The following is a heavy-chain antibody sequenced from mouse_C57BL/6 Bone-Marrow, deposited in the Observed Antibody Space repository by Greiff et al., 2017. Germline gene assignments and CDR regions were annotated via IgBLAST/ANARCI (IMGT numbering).Heavy chain of an antibody. CDR1: GYAFTNYL. D-gene: IGHD4-1*01. Sequence: VQLQQSGAELVRPGTSVKVSCKASGYAFTNYLIEWVKQRPGQGLEWIGVINPGSGGTTYNEKFKGKATLTADKSSSTAYMQLSSLTSEDSAVYFGATGAWFAYWGQGTLVTVSA. CDR3: ATGAWFAY. V-gene: IGHV1-54*01. CDR2: INPGSGGT. J-gene: IGHJ3*01.